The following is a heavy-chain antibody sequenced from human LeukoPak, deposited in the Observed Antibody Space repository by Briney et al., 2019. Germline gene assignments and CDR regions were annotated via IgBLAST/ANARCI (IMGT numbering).Heavy chain of an antibody. Sequence: PGGSLRLSCAASGFTFTTYWMSWVRQAPGKGLEWVANIKQDGNEKYYVDSVKGRFTISRDNAKNSLYLQMNSLRAEDTAVYYCAELGITMIGGVWGKGTTVTISS. D-gene: IGHD3-10*02. J-gene: IGHJ6*04. CDR2: IKQDGNEK. CDR3: AELGITMIGGV. V-gene: IGHV3-7*01. CDR1: GFTFTTYW.